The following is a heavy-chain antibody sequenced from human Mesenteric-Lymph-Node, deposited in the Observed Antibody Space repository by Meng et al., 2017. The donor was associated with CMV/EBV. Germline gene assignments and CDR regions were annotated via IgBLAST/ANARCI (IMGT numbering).Heavy chain of an antibody. Sequence: GESLKISCAASGFTFSSYAMSWVRQAPGKGLEWVSGISDSGGRTDYADSVKGRFTISRDNSKNTLYLQMNSLRAEDTAIYYCAKDREADYSSSWYRGEDYWGQGTLVTVSS. J-gene: IGHJ4*02. D-gene: IGHD6-13*01. CDR3: AKDREADYSSSWYRGEDY. CDR2: ISDSGGRT. CDR1: GFTFSSYA. V-gene: IGHV3-23*01.